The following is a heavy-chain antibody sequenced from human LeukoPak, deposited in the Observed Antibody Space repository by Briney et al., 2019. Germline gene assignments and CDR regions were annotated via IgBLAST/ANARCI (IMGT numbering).Heavy chain of an antibody. CDR3: TRQGSTISFDY. D-gene: IGHD3-3*01. CDR1: GFTFSGSA. V-gene: IGHV3-73*01. Sequence: GGSLRLXCAASGFTFSGSAMHWVRQASGKGLEWVGRIRSKANSYATAYAASVKGRFTISRDDSKNTAYLQMNSLKTEDTAVFYCTRQGSTISFDYWGQGTLVTVSS. CDR2: IRSKANSYAT. J-gene: IGHJ4*02.